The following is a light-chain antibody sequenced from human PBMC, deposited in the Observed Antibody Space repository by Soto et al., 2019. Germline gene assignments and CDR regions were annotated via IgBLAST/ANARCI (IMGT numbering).Light chain of an antibody. CDR2: DAS. V-gene: IGKV1-5*01. CDR1: QSISSC. J-gene: IGKJ4*01. CDR3: QQYNSYPLT. Sequence: DIQMTQSPSTLSASVGDRVTITCRASQSISSCLAWYQQKPGKAPKLQIYDASSLVSGVPSRFSGSGSGKEFTLTISSLQPDDFATYYCQQYNSYPLTFGRGTKVEIK.